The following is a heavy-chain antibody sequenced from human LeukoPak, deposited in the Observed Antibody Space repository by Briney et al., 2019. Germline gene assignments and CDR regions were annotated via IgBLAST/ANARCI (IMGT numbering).Heavy chain of an antibody. CDR3: ARHSSDWYLDY. CDR2: IYSSGSA. CDR1: GGSISNYY. Sequence: SETLSLTCTVSGGSISNYYWSWIRQPPGKGLEWIGYIYSSGSATHNPSLKSRVTISGDTSKHQFSLNLSSVTAADTAFYYCARHSSDWYLDYWGQGTLVTVSS. J-gene: IGHJ4*02. D-gene: IGHD6-19*01. V-gene: IGHV4-59*08.